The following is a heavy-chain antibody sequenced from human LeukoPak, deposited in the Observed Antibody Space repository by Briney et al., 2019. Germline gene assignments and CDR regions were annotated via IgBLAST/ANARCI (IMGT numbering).Heavy chain of an antibody. CDR1: GFTFSSYA. J-gene: IGHJ5*02. CDR3: ATMRGTTSNWFDP. D-gene: IGHD4-17*01. CDR2: ISGSGGST. Sequence: PGGSLRISRAASGFTFSSYAMSWVRPAPRQGLVWVSAISGSGGSTYYADSVKGRFTISRDNSKNTLYLQMNSLRAEDTAVYYCATMRGTTSNWFDPWGQGTLVTVSS. V-gene: IGHV3-23*01.